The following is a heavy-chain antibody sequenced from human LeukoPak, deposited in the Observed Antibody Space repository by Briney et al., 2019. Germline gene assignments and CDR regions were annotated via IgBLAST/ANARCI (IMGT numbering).Heavy chain of an antibody. V-gene: IGHV1-2*04. Sequence: ASVTVSCTASGYTFTGYYMHWVRQAPGQGLEGMGWINPNSGGTNYAQKFQGWVTMTRDTSISTAYMELSRLRSDDTAVYYCARGGGDHRLHYDYWGQGTLVTVSS. J-gene: IGHJ4*02. CDR1: GYTFTGYY. CDR2: INPNSGGT. CDR3: ARGGGDHRLHYDY. D-gene: IGHD4-17*01.